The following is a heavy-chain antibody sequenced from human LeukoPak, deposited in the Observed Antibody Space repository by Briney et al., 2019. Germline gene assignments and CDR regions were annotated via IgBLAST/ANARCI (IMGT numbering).Heavy chain of an antibody. D-gene: IGHD2-15*01. J-gene: IGHJ4*02. CDR2: ISYDGSNK. CDR1: AFTINSYA. V-gene: IGHV3-30*03. CDR3: ARDLRGSGHGH. Sequence: QTAGNLRFSSAASAFTINSYAMHRDRPAPGKERKGVAVISYDGSNKYYADSVKGRFTISRDNSKNTLYLQMAILRAEDTAVYYCARDLRGSGHGHWGQGTLVTVSS.